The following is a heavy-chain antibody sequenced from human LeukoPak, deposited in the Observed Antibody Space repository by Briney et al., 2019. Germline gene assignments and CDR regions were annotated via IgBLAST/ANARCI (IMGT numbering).Heavy chain of an antibody. J-gene: IGHJ4*02. D-gene: IGHD6-13*01. CDR1: GGSLRGYY. CDR3: ARAFFGAAAGTLFDY. CDR2: INHSGST. V-gene: IGHV4-34*01. Sequence: SETLSLTCAVYGGSLRGYYWSCIRPPPGKGLEWIGEINHSGSTNYNPSLKSRVTISVDTSKNQFSLKLSSVTAADTAVYYCARAFFGAAAGTLFDYWGQGTLVTVSS.